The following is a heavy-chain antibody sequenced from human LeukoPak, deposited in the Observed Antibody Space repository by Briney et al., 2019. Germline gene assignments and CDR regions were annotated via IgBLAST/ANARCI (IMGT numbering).Heavy chain of an antibody. CDR2: IRAYNGNT. D-gene: IGHD3-9*01. CDR1: GYTFTSYG. Sequence: ASVKVSCKASGYTFTSYGISWVRQAPGQGLELMGWIRAYNGNTNYAQKLHGRGTMTTDTSTSTAYMELRSLRSDVTAVDYCARCDILSGYGESFDIWGQGTKATVSS. CDR3: ARCDILSGYGESFDI. J-gene: IGHJ3*02. V-gene: IGHV1-18*01.